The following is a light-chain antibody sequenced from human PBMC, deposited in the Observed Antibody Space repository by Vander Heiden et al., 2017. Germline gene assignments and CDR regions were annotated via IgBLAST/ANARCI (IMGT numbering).Light chain of an antibody. V-gene: IGLV2-14*03. J-gene: IGLJ1*01. CDR2: DVN. Sequence: QSALTQPASVSGSPGQSITISCTGTSSDVGGYNYVSWYQQHPGKAPKLIIYDVNNRPSGVSNRFSGSKSGNTASLTISGLQAEDEADYYCSSYTSSSTSGLFGTGTKVTVL. CDR3: SSYTSSSTSGL. CDR1: SSDVGGYNY.